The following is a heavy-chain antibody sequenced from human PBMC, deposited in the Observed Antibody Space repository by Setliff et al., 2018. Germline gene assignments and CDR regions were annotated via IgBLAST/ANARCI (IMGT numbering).Heavy chain of an antibody. CDR1: GFAFSTYA. CDR2: FYDSRGDT. V-gene: IGHV3-23*03. D-gene: IGHD4-4*01. Sequence: ASETLRLSCAASGFAFSTYAVSWVRQAPGKGLEWVSIFYDSRGDTYYADSVKGRFTVSKDNSKNTMYLQMNSLRDEDTAIYFCAKCTSWDSHYPYFDYWGQGALVTVSS. J-gene: IGHJ4*02. CDR3: AKCTSWDSHYPYFDY.